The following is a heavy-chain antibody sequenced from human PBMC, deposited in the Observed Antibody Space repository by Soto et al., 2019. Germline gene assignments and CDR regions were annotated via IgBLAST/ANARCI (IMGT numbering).Heavy chain of an antibody. J-gene: IGHJ5*02. V-gene: IGHV1-69*13. Sequence: GASVNVSCKASVGTFSSYAISWVRQAPGQGLEWMGWIIPIFCTSNYAQKLQGRVTITADESTRTANMALSNLTSKDTHVYYLASTQGRITIFGVDDNWFDPWGQGTLVTVSS. CDR1: VGTFSSYA. CDR2: IIPIFCTS. D-gene: IGHD3-3*01. CDR3: ASTQGRITIFGVDDNWFDP.